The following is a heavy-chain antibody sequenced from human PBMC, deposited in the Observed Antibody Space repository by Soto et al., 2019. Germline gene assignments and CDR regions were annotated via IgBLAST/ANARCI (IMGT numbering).Heavy chain of an antibody. D-gene: IGHD6-13*01. J-gene: IGHJ4*02. CDR1: GFTFSSYA. V-gene: IGHV3-23*01. CDR2: ISGSGGST. Sequence: EVQLLESGGGLVQPGGSLRLSCAASGFTFSSYAMSWVRQAPGKGLEWVSAISGSGGSTYYADSVKGRFTISRDNSKNTLYLQMNSLRAEDKAVYYCAKVVEQQLSGDYWGQGTLVTVSS. CDR3: AKVVEQQLSGDY.